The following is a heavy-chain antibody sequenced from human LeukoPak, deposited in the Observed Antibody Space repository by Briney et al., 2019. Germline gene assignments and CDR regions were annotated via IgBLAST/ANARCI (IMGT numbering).Heavy chain of an antibody. D-gene: IGHD3-3*01. CDR1: GGSISSGGYY. CDR3: AGQITRYYDFWSGYVGWFDP. Sequence: SETLSLTCTVSGGSISSGGYYWSWIRQHPGKGLEWIGYIYYSGSTYYNPSLKSRVTISVDTSKNQFSLKLSSVTAADTAVYYCAGQITRYYDFWSGYVGWFDPWGQGTLVIVSS. J-gene: IGHJ5*02. V-gene: IGHV4-31*03. CDR2: IYYSGST.